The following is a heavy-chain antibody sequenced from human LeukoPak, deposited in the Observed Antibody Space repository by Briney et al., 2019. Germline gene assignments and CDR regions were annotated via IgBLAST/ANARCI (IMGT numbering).Heavy chain of an antibody. CDR2: IYSSGTT. V-gene: IGHV4-4*07. D-gene: IGHD2-2*01. J-gene: IGHJ4*02. Sequence: GSLRLSCTASGFTFGDYAMSWIRQPAGKGLEWIGHIYSSGTTSYNPSLKSRVTMSVDTSKNQFSLRLTSVTAADTALFFCARQYCTSTTCYPHFDYWGQGTLVTVSS. CDR1: GFTFGDYA. CDR3: ARQYCTSTTCYPHFDY.